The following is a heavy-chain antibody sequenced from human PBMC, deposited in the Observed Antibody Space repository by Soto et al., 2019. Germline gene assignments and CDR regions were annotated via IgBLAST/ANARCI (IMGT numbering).Heavy chain of an antibody. V-gene: IGHV3-33*01. CDR1: GFTFSSYG. CDR2: IWYDGGNK. J-gene: IGHJ6*03. D-gene: IGHD6-6*01. CDR3: ARAGSSSYQYYYYYYMDV. Sequence: GGSLRLSCAASGFTFSSYGMHWVRQAPGKGLEWVAVIWYDGGNKYYADSVRGRFTISRDNSKNTLYLQMNSLRAEDTAVYYCARAGSSSYQYYYYYYMDVWGKGTTVTVSS.